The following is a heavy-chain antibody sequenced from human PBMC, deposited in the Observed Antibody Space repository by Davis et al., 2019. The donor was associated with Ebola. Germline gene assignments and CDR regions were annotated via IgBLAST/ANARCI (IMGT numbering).Heavy chain of an antibody. Sequence: GESLKISCKASGYSFTTYWIVWVRQMPGKGLEWMGIIYPGDSDTRYSPSFQGQVTISADKSISTAYLQWSSLKASDTAMYYCARQGITMVRGANDAFDIWGQGTMVTVSS. CDR1: GYSFTTYW. CDR2: IYPGDSDT. D-gene: IGHD3-10*01. CDR3: ARQGITMVRGANDAFDI. V-gene: IGHV5-51*01. J-gene: IGHJ3*02.